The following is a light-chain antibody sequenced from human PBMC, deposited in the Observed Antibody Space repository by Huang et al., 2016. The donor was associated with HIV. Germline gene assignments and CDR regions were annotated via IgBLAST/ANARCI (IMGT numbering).Light chain of an antibody. CDR2: DAF. CDR1: QDIGNY. CDR3: QQYHNLPYT. Sequence: DIQMTQSPSSLSASVGDRVTITCQASQDIGNYLNWYRQKPGRAPEPLIYDAFNLETGGPSRFSGSGAGADFTFTISSLQPEDSATYYCQQYHNLPYTFGQGTKLEIK. V-gene: IGKV1-33*01. J-gene: IGKJ2*01.